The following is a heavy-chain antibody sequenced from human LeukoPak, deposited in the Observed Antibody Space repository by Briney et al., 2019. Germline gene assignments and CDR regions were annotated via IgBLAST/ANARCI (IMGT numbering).Heavy chain of an antibody. J-gene: IGHJ4*02. Sequence: GGSLRLSCAASGFTFSNAWMSWVRQAPGKGLEWVGRIKSRTDGGTTDYAAPVKGRFTISRDDSKNTLYLQMNSLKTEDTAVYYCTTEGTVTTPFDYWGQGTLVTVSS. CDR1: GFTFSNAW. CDR3: TTEGTVTTPFDY. V-gene: IGHV3-15*01. D-gene: IGHD4-17*01. CDR2: IKSRTDGGTT.